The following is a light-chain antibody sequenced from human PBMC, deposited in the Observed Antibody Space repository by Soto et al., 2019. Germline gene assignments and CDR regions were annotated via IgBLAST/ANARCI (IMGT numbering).Light chain of an antibody. Sequence: EILMTQSPATLSVSPGERATVSWSASQSISSSKLAWYQQNPGQAPRLLMYGASNRATGIPARFSGSGSGTEFTLTISSLQSEDFAVYYCQQYDYWPPKFGQGTKV. V-gene: IGKV3-15*01. CDR2: GAS. J-gene: IGKJ1*01. CDR3: QQYDYWPPK. CDR1: QSISSS.